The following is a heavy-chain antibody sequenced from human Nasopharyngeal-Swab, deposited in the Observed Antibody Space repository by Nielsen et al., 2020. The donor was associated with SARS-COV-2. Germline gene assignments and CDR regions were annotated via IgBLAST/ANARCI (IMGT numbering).Heavy chain of an antibody. CDR1: GYSFTSYW. CDR3: ARPSSGWYGAFDI. D-gene: IGHD6-19*01. J-gene: IGHJ3*02. Sequence: KVSCKGSGYSFTSYWISWVRQMPGKGLEWMGRIDPSDSYTNYSPSFQGHVTISADKSISTAYLQWSSLEASDTAMYYCARPSSGWYGAFDIWGQGTMVTVSS. CDR2: IDPSDSYT. V-gene: IGHV5-10-1*01.